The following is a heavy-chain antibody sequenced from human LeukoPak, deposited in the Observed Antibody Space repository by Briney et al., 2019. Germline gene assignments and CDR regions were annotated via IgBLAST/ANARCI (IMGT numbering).Heavy chain of an antibody. CDR1: GGAISSGGYS. V-gene: IGHV4-30-2*01. D-gene: IGHD4-17*01. J-gene: IGHJ3*02. CDR3: ARRYGDYEVGAFDI. CDR2: IYHSGST. Sequence: SETLSLTCAVSGGAISSGGYSWSWVRQPPGKGLEWIGYIYHSGSTYYNPSLKSRVTISVDRSKNQFPLKLSSVTAADTAVYYCARRYGDYEVGAFDIWGQGTMVTVSS.